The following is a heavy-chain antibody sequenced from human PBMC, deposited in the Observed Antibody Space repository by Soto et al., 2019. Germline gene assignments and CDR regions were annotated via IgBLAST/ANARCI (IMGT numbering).Heavy chain of an antibody. V-gene: IGHV2-5*02. J-gene: IGHJ4*02. D-gene: IGHD2-2*01. CDR3: ARIAAGEYRFDY. CDR1: GFSLSTSGVG. CDR2: IYWDDDK. Sequence: QITLKESGPTLVKPTQTLTLTCTFSGFSLSTSGVGVGWIRRPPGKALEWLALIYWDDDKRYSPSLKSRLTITKDTSKNQVVLTMTNMDPVDTATYSWARIAAGEYRFDYWGQGTLVTVSS.